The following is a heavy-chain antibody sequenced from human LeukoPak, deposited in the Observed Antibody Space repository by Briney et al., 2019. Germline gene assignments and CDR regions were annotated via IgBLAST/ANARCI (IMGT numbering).Heavy chain of an antibody. CDR3: AREGGFYRPLDY. V-gene: IGHV4-39*07. CDR1: GGSISSSSYC. J-gene: IGHJ4*02. Sequence: PPETLSLTCTVSGGSISSSSYCWGWIRQPPGKGLEWIGNICYSGRTYYNPSLKSRVTLSADTSKNQFSLKLTSVTAADTAVYYCAREGGFYRPLDYSGQGTLVTVSS. D-gene: IGHD6-25*01. CDR2: ICYSGRT.